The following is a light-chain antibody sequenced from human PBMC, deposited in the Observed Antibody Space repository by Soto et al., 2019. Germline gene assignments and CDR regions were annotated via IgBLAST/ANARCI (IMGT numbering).Light chain of an antibody. V-gene: IGKV1-5*03. Sequence: MTESLSTLAASVEDRGTSTCRASQSIGDFLAWYQQKPGEAPKVLIYKASYLESGVPSRFSGSGSGTEFSLTITSLQPDDFATYYCQQYNSYPWTFGQGTKVDIK. CDR2: KAS. CDR3: QQYNSYPWT. CDR1: QSIGDF. J-gene: IGKJ1*01.